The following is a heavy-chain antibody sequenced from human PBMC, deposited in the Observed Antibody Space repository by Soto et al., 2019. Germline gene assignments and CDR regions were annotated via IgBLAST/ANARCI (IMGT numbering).Heavy chain of an antibody. CDR1: GFSLSNARMG. Sequence: QVTLKESGPVLVKPTETLTLTCTVSGFSLSNARMGVTWIRQPPVKALEWLAHIFSNDEKSYSTSLKSRLTISKDTSKGQVVLTMTNMDPVDTATYYCARGGGAVAGTGWFDPWGQGTLVTVSS. D-gene: IGHD6-19*01. CDR3: ARGGGAVAGTGWFDP. V-gene: IGHV2-26*01. J-gene: IGHJ5*02. CDR2: IFSNDEK.